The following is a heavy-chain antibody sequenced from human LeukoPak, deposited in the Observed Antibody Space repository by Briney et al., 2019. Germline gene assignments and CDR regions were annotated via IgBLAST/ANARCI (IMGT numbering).Heavy chain of an antibody. CDR2: IYYSGST. CDR3: ARRSLYCSSTSCYLWFDP. CDR1: GGSISSYY. V-gene: IGHV4-59*08. D-gene: IGHD2-2*01. J-gene: IGHJ5*02. Sequence: SETPSLTCTVSGGSISSYYWSWIRQPPGKGLEWIGYIYYSGSTNYNPSLKSRVTISVDTSKNQFSLKLSSVTAADTAVYYCARRSLYCSSTSCYLWFDPWGQGTLVTVSS.